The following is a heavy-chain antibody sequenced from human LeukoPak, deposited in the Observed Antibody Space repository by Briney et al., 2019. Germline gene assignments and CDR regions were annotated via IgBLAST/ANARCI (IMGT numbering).Heavy chain of an antibody. CDR1: GDSVSSKNAA. V-gene: IGHV6-1*01. D-gene: IGHD4-17*01. J-gene: IGHJ4*02. CDR3: GREGGWDGDHFDY. Sequence: SQTLSLTCAISGDSVSSKNAAWNWIRQSPSRGLEWLGRTNYRSRWYNDYAVPVKSRITINADTYKNQFSLQMDSVTPEDTAGDYCGREGGWDGDHFDYWGQGTLVTVSS. CDR2: TNYRSRWYN.